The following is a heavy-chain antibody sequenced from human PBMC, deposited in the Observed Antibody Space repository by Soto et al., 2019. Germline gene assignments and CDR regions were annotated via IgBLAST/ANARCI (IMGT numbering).Heavy chain of an antibody. CDR3: AKDSGPRWWFDP. Sequence: GGSLRLSCAASGFTFSSDAMSWVRQAPGKGLQWVSSISSSGASTYYADSVKGRFTISRDKFKNTLYLQMSSLRVEYTAVYYCAKDSGPRWWFDPWGQGTLVTVSS. CDR1: GFTFSSDA. V-gene: IGHV3-23*01. D-gene: IGHD2-15*01. J-gene: IGHJ5*02. CDR2: ISSSGAST.